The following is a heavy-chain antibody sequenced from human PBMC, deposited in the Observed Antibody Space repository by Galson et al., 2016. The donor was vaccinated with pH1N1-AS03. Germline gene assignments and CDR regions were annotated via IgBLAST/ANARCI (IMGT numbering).Heavy chain of an antibody. CDR3: ARNWNYFNL. Sequence: SLRLSCAASGFTFDYFYMSWNRQAPGKGLEWISFISTAGITTHYADSVKGRFTISRDNANNSLYLEMTSLRPEDTAIYYCARNWNYFNLWGQGVLVTVSS. CDR2: ISTAGITT. CDR1: GFTFDYFY. J-gene: IGHJ4*02. V-gene: IGHV3-11*01. D-gene: IGHD1-1*01.